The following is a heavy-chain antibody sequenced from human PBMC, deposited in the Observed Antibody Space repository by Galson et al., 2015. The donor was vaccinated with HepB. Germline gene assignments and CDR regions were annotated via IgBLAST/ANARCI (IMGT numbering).Heavy chain of an antibody. V-gene: IGHV1-69*06. CDR3: ARGPYYYFSYMDG. CDR2: IIPMFGTT. Sequence: SVKVSCKASGGTFSSYAITWVRQAPGQGLEWMGGIIPMFGTTNYAQKFQGRVTITADTFPSTAYMELSSLRSEDTAVYYCARGPYYYFSYMDGWGKGTTVTVSS. J-gene: IGHJ6*03. CDR1: GGTFSSYA.